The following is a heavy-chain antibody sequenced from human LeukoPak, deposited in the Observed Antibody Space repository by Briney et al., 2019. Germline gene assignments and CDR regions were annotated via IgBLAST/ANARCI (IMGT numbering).Heavy chain of an antibody. Sequence: SETLSLTCTVSGGSISSYYWSWIRQPPGKGLEWIGYIYYSGSTNYNPSLKSRVTISVDTSKNQFSLKLSSVTAADTAVYYCARSPGYSSGWYGGKRTGYFDYRGQGTLVTVSS. CDR1: GGSISSYY. V-gene: IGHV4-59*01. J-gene: IGHJ4*02. CDR3: ARSPGYSSGWYGGKRTGYFDY. D-gene: IGHD6-19*01. CDR2: IYYSGST.